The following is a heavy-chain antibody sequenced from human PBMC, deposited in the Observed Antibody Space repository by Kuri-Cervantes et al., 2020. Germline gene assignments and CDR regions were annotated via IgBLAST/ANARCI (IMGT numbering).Heavy chain of an antibody. J-gene: IGHJ6*02. CDR3: TKDLRHASADLLYYFGMDV. Sequence: GGSLRLSCAASGFTFGNCATSWIRQVPGKGLEWISTISGNGDSTYYADSVKGRFTTSRDNSRNTLYLQMNGLRAEDTALYYCTKDLRHASADLLYYFGMDVWGQGTTVTVSS. CDR1: GFTFGNCA. D-gene: IGHD3-16*01. V-gene: IGHV3-23*01. CDR2: ISGNGDST.